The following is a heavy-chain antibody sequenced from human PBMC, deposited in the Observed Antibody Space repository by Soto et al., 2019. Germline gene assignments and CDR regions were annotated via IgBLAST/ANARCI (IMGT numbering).Heavy chain of an antibody. V-gene: IGHV3-23*01. CDR1: GFTFSNYA. CDR3: AKGTTIFGVVSDY. CDR2: ISGSGGST. D-gene: IGHD3-3*01. Sequence: PGGSLRLSCAASGFTFSNYAMSWVRQAPGKGLEWVSAISGSGGSTYYADSVKGRFTISRDNSKNTLYLQMNSLRAEDTAVYYCAKGTTIFGVVSDYWGQGTLVTVSS. J-gene: IGHJ4*02.